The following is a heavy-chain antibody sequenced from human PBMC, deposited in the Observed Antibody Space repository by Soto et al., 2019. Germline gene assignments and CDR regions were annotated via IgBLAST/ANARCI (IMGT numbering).Heavy chain of an antibody. CDR1: GYPFTSYS. J-gene: IGHJ6*02. D-gene: IGHD2-15*01. CDR3: AREGAVVGSAVYYGMNV. Sequence: QVQLVQSGAEVKEPGASVKVSCKASGYPFTSYSFSWVLQAPGQGLEWMRWSSAYNGDTRYAQKFQGRVTMTADPYTDTAYMEVRNLRSDDTGVYYCAREGAVVGSAVYYGMNVWGQGTMVTVS. CDR2: SSAYNGDT. V-gene: IGHV1-18*04.